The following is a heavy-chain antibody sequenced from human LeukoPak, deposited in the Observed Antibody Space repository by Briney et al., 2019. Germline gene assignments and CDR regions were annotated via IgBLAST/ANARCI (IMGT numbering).Heavy chain of an antibody. J-gene: IGHJ4*02. CDR3: ARVVQDLNDYDFDY. CDR1: GGSISSGSYY. CDR2: IYTSGST. D-gene: IGHD3-3*01. V-gene: IGHV4-61*02. Sequence: PSETLSLTCTVSGGSISSGSYYWTWIRQPAGKGLELIGRIYTSGSTNYNPSLKSRVTISVDTSKNQFSLKLSSVTAADTAVYYCARVVQDLNDYDFDYWGQGTLVTVSS.